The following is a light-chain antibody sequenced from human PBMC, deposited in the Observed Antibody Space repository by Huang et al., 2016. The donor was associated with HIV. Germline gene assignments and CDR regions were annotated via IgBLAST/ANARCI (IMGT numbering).Light chain of an antibody. Sequence: EIVMTQSPATLSVSPGERATLSCRASQSFSSNFAWYQQKPGQAPRLLISGASTRATGIPARYSGSCSGTEFTLTISSLQSEDFAVYYCQQYNNWPQTFGQGTKVEIK. CDR1: QSFSSN. CDR3: QQYNNWPQT. CDR2: GAS. J-gene: IGKJ1*01. V-gene: IGKV3-15*01.